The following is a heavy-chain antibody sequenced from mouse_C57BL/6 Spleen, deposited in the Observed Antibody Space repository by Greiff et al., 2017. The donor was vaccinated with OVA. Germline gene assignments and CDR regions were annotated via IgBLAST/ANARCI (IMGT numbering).Heavy chain of an antibody. Sequence: VQLQQPGAELVRPGSSVKLSCKASGYTFTSYWMAWVKQRPGQGLEWIGNIYPSDSETPYHQKFKDKATLTVDKSSSTAYMQLSSLTSEDSSVYYCAIRRGDSSGYVDYWGQGTTLTVSS. J-gene: IGHJ2*01. CDR1: GYTFTSYW. CDR2: IYPSDSET. V-gene: IGHV1-61*01. D-gene: IGHD3-2*02. CDR3: AIRRGDSSGYVDY.